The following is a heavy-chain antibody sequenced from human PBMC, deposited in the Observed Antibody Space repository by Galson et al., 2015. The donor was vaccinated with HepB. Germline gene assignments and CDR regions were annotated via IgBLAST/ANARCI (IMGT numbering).Heavy chain of an antibody. V-gene: IGHV1-69*13. J-gene: IGHJ6*02. Sequence: SVKVSCKASGGTFSSYAISWVRQAPGQGLEWMGGIIPIFGTANYAQKFQGRVTITAEESTSTAYMELSSLRSEDTAVYYCARGEGLVHREDYYYYGMDVWGQGTTVTVSS. CDR3: ARGEGLVHREDYYYYGMDV. D-gene: IGHD6-6*01. CDR1: GGTFSSYA. CDR2: IIPIFGTA.